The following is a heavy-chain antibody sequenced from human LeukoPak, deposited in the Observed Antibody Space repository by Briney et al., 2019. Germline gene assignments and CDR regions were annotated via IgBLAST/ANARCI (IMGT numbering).Heavy chain of an antibody. D-gene: IGHD2-2*01. J-gene: IGHJ4*02. CDR3: TTDIVVVPAARQQAYYFDY. V-gene: IGHV3-15*01. CDR2: IKSKTDGGTT. Sequence: GGSLRLSCAASGFTFSNAWMSWVRQAPGKGLEWVGRIKSKTDGGTTDYAAPVKGRFTISRDDSKNTLYLQMNSLKTEDTAVYYCTTDIVVVPAARQQAYYFDYWGQGTLVTVSS. CDR1: GFTFSNAW.